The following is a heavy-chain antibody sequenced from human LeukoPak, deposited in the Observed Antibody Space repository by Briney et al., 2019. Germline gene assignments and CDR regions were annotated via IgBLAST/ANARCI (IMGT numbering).Heavy chain of an antibody. J-gene: IGHJ3*02. CDR3: ASRMVSGGAFDI. Sequence: SETLSLTCAVYGGSFSGYYWSWIRQPPGKGLEWIGEINHSGSTYYNPSLKSRVTISADTSKNQFSLKLSSVTAADTAVYYCASRMVSGGAFDIWGQGTMVTVSS. D-gene: IGHD2-8*01. CDR1: GGSFSGYY. CDR2: INHSGST. V-gene: IGHV4-34*01.